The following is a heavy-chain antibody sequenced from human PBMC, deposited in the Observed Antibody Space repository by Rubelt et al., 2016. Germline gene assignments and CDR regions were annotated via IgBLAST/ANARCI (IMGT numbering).Heavy chain of an antibody. J-gene: IGHJ4*02. Sequence: QVQLVQSGAEVKKPGASVKVSCKASGYTFTSYYMHWVRQAPGQGLEWVGGFDPEDGETIYAQKFQGRGTMTEDTSTDTAYMELGSLRSEDTAVYYCATDQAGRYYDSSGYSYWGQGTLVTVSS. CDR2: FDPEDGET. CDR3: ATDQAGRYYDSSGYSY. CDR1: GYTFTSYY. V-gene: IGHV1-24*01. D-gene: IGHD3-22*01.